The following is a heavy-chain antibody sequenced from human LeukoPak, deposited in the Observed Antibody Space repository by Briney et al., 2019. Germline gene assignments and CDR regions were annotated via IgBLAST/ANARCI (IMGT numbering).Heavy chain of an antibody. CDR1: GYTFTGYY. D-gene: IGHD3-22*01. V-gene: IGHV1-2*02. CDR3: ARLIDYYDSSGPRGAFDI. Sequence: ASVKVSCKASGYTFTGYYMHWARQAPGHGLEWMGWINPNSGGTNYAQKFQGRVTMTRDTSISTAYMELSRLRSDDTAVYYCARLIDYYDSSGPRGAFDIWGQGTMVTVSS. CDR2: INPNSGGT. J-gene: IGHJ3*02.